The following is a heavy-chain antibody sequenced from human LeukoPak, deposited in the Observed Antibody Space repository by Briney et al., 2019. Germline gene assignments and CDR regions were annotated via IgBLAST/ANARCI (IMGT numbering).Heavy chain of an antibody. V-gene: IGHV3-53*01. CDR2: IYASGGA. J-gene: IGHJ4*02. Sequence: GGSVRLSCVASGFDVNDNFMIWVRQAPGQGLEWISIIYASGGAYHAESVKGRFSAFRNTSKNTIFLQMNNLRAGDTAMYYCVRRHDYWGQGTLVTVSS. CDR3: VRRHDY. CDR1: GFDVNDNF.